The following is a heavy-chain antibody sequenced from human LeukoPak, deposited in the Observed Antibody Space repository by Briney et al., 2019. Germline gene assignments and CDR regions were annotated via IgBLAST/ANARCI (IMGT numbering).Heavy chain of an antibody. D-gene: IGHD3-10*01. CDR3: ARHGDTMVRGVSEVDY. CDR2: IYTSGST. V-gene: IGHV4-4*09. J-gene: IGHJ4*02. CDR1: GGSISSYY. Sequence: PSETLSLTCTVSGGSISSYYSSWIRQPPGKGLEWIGYIYTSGSTNYNPSLKSRVTISVDTSKNQFSLKLSSVTAADTAVYYCARHGDTMVRGVSEVDYWGQGTLVTVSS.